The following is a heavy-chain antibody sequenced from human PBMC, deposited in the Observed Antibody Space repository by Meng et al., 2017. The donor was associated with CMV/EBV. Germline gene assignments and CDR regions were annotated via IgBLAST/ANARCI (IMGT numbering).Heavy chain of an antibody. CDR2: MNPNNGNT. V-gene: IGHV1-8*01. J-gene: IGHJ6*02. Sequence: VKVSCKASAYSFSSYDINWVRQAPGQGLEWMGWMNPNNGNTGYAQKFQGRFTMTWNTSISTAYMELSSLRSEDTAIYYCASHQQFCSGGSCYSLGYYYGMDVWGQGTTVTVSS. CDR1: AYSFSSYD. CDR3: ASHQQFCSGGSCYSLGYYYGMDV. D-gene: IGHD2-15*01.